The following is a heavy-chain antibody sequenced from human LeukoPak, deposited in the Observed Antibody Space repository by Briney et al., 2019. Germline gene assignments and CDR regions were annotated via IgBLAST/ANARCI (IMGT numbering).Heavy chain of an antibody. Sequence: PGGSLRLSCAASGFSFSTYSFSWVRQAPGKGLKWVSGISASGGDTYYADSVKGRFTISRDNSKNTLSLQMNSLRVEDTAIYYCAKDVRRCNGACTWGQGTLVTVSS. CDR3: AKDVRRCNGACT. CDR2: ISASGGDT. V-gene: IGHV3-23*01. CDR1: GFSFSTYS. J-gene: IGHJ5*02. D-gene: IGHD2-8*01.